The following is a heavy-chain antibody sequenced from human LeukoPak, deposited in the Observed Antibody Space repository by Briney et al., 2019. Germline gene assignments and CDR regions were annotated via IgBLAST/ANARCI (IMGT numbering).Heavy chain of an antibody. J-gene: IGHJ6*02. D-gene: IGHD6-6*01. CDR3: ARDSRSSQYYYNGMDV. CDR2: ISTSTTYI. CDR1: GFTLSSYS. Sequence: KPGGSLRLSCAASGFTLSSYSMNWVRQAPGKGLEWVSFISTSTTYIYYADSVKGRFTISRDNAKTSLYLQMNSLRDEDTAVYYCARDSRSSQYYYNGMDVWGQGTTVTVSS. V-gene: IGHV3-21*01.